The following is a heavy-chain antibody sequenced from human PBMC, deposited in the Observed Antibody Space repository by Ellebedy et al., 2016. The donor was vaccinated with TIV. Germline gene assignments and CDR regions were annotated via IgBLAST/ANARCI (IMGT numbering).Heavy chain of an antibody. Sequence: GESLKISXAASGFTFSNYAMNWVRQAPGKGLEWVSVISGSGAGTNYADSVKGRFTISRDNSKNTLYLQMNSPRDEDTAFYYCAKGRVVGATGYYFDYWGQGTLVTVSS. CDR1: GFTFSNYA. J-gene: IGHJ4*02. CDR3: AKGRVVGATGYYFDY. V-gene: IGHV3-23*01. CDR2: ISGSGAGT. D-gene: IGHD1-26*01.